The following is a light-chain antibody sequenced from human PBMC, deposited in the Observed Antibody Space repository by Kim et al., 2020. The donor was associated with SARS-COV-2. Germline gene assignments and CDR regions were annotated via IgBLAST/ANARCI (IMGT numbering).Light chain of an antibody. CDR1: KLGDKY. CDR3: QAWDSSTGVV. J-gene: IGLJ2*01. V-gene: IGLV3-1*01. Sequence: VSPEQTARITCSGDKLGDKYVCWYQQKPGQSPVLVIYQDSKRPSGIPERFSGSNSGNIATLTISGTQAMDEADYYCQAWDSSTGVVFGGGTQLTVL. CDR2: QDS.